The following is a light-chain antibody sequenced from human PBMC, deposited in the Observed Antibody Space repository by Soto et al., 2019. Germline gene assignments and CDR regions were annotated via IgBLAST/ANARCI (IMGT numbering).Light chain of an antibody. Sequence: DIVMTQSPGTLSVSPGERATLSCRASQSVGTNLAWYQQRPGQAPRLLVYGASTRATGLPAKFSGSGSGTEFTLTTTSLQFEDFAGYYCQEYNDWRPITFXGGTKADIK. V-gene: IGKV3-15*01. CDR2: GAS. J-gene: IGKJ4*01. CDR3: QEYNDWRPIT. CDR1: QSVGTN.